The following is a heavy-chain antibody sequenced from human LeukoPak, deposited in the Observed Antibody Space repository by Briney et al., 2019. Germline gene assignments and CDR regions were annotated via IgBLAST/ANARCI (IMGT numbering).Heavy chain of an antibody. CDR2: IYTSGST. CDR3: ARRVQRLAYNWFDP. J-gene: IGHJ5*02. CDR1: GGSFSGYY. V-gene: IGHV4-4*09. Sequence: PSETLSLTCAVYGGSFSGYYRSWIRQPPGKGLEWIGYIYTSGSTNYNPSLKSRVTISVDTSKNQFSLKLSSVTAADTAVYYCARRVQRLAYNWFDPWGQGTLVTVSP. D-gene: IGHD6-19*01.